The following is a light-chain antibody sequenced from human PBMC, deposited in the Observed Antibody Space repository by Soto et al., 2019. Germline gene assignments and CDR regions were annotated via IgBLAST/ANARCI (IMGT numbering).Light chain of an antibody. CDR3: MQALQTPLT. V-gene: IGKV2-28*01. Sequence: EIVMTQSPLSLPVTPGEPASISCRSSQSLLYSDGKNYLDWYLQKPGQSPQLLIHLGSNRASGVPDRCSGSGSGTDFTLKISRVEAEDVGVYFCMQALQTPLTFGGGTKVVIK. CDR2: LGS. CDR1: QSLLYSDGKNY. J-gene: IGKJ4*01.